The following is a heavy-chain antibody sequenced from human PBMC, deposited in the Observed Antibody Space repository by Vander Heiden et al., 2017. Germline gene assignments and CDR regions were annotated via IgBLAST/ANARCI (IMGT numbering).Heavy chain of an antibody. Sequence: EVQLLESGGGLVQPGGSLRLSCAAPGFTFNNYGMSWVRQAPGKGLEWVSAIGGSGGSTQYADSVKGRFTISRDNSKNTLYLQMNSLRAEDTAVYYCAKDPNGDYIGTFDMWGQGTTVTVSS. CDR3: AKDPNGDYIGTFDM. CDR1: GFTFNNYG. V-gene: IGHV3-23*01. D-gene: IGHD4-17*01. CDR2: IGGSGGST. J-gene: IGHJ3*02.